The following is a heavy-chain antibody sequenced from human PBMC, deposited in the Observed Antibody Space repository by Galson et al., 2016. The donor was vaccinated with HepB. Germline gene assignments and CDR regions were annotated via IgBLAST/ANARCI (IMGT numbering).Heavy chain of an antibody. V-gene: IGHV4-4*02. CDR3: ARALAVNGAFDI. J-gene: IGHJ3*02. D-gene: IGHD4-17*01. CDR2: IHPSGST. Sequence: SETLSLTCGVSGDPMSSPDWWSWIRQPPGKGLEWIGEIHPSGSTNSNPSLTSRVTISVDRSRKQFYLRLYSVTAADTAVYYCARALAVNGAFDIWGQGTMVTVSS. CDR1: GDPMSSPDW.